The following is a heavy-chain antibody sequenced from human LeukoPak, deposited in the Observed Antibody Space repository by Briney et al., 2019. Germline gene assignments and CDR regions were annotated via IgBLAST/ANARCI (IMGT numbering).Heavy chain of an antibody. D-gene: IGHD6-13*01. J-gene: IGHJ5*02. CDR2: IHTSGNT. V-gene: IGHV4-4*07. Sequence: SETLSLTCTVSGGSISSYYWSWIRQPAGKGLEWIGRIHTSGNTNYNPSLKSRVTMSVDTSKNQFSLKLSSVTAADTAVYYCARMGSSSWYLRFDPWGQGTLVTVSS. CDR1: GGSISSYY. CDR3: ARMGSSSWYLRFDP.